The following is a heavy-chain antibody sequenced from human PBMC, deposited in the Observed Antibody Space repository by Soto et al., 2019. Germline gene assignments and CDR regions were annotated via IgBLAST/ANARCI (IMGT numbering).Heavy chain of an antibody. J-gene: IGHJ4*02. CDR1: GFTFSSYA. CDR3: AREGYCSSTSCYSFDY. Sequence: SLRLSCAASGFTFSSYAMHWVRQAPGKGLEYVSAISSNGGSTYYANSVKGRFTISRDNSKNTLYLQMGSLRAEDMAVYYCAREGYCSSTSCYSFDYWGQGTLVTVSS. V-gene: IGHV3-64*01. CDR2: ISSNGGST. D-gene: IGHD2-2*01.